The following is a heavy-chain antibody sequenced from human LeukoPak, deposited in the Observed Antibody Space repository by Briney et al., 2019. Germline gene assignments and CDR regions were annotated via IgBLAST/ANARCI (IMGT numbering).Heavy chain of an antibody. V-gene: IGHV4-59*01. CDR1: GGSISSYY. D-gene: IGHD1-14*01. J-gene: IGHJ6*03. Sequence: SQTLSLTCTVSGGSISSYYWSWIRQPPGKGLEWIGYIYYSGSTNYNPSLKSRVTISVDTSKNQFSLKLSSVTAADTAVYYCARTTEPSYYYYYMDVWGKGTTVTVSS. CDR2: IYYSGST. CDR3: ARTTEPSYYYYYMDV.